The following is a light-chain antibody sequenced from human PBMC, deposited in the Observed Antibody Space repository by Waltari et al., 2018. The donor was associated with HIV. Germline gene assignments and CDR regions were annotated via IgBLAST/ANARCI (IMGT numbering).Light chain of an antibody. Sequence: MMPQTPLSLSVTPGQPASISCRSSRSPTYTDGKTHVYWLLQRPGQPPHLLIYEVSKRFSGVPERFSGSGSGTDFTLHIRRVEAEDVGVYYCMQTVELPYTFGQGTKLEIK. J-gene: IGKJ2*01. CDR1: RSPTYTDGKTH. CDR2: EVS. CDR3: MQTVELPYT. V-gene: IGKV2D-29*01.